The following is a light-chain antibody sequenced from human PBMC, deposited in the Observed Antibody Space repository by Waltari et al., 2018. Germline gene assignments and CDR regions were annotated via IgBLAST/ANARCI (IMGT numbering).Light chain of an antibody. V-gene: IGLV1-47*01. J-gene: IGLJ3*02. CDR1: NSNIGSNH. Sequence: QSVLTQSPSTSGTPGQRVTISCSGSNSNIGSNHVYLYQQLPGTAPKLLIYRSVLRPSGVPVRFSGSRSGTSASLAISGLRSEDEAHYYCFVWDDSLSGLWVFGGGTKLTVL. CDR2: RSV. CDR3: FVWDDSLSGLWV.